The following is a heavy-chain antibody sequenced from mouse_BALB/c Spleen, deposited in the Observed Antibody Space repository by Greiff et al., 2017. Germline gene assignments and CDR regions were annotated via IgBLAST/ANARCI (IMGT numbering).Heavy chain of an antibody. CDR1: GYTFTSYW. J-gene: IGHJ2*01. V-gene: IGHV1-74*01. CDR3: AARGYDGYYFDY. Sequence: QVQLQQSGPELVRPGASVKMSCKASGYTFTSYWIHWVKQRPGQGLEWIGMIDPSNSETRLNQKFKDKATLNDDKSSNPAYMQLSSLTSEDSAVYDCAARGYDGYYFDYWGQGTTLTVSS. D-gene: IGHD2-2*01. CDR2: IDPSNSET.